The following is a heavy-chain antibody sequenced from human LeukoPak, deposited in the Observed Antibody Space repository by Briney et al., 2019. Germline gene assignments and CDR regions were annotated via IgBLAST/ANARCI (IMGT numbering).Heavy chain of an antibody. CDR2: ISSSGSTI. D-gene: IGHD6-13*01. CDR1: GFTFSSYA. Sequence: GGSLRLSCAASGFTFSSYAMSWVRQAPGKGLEWVSYISSSGSTIYYADSVKGRFTISRDNAKNSLYLQMNSLRAEDTAVYYCARAPTFSGYSSSWPFDYWGQGTLVTVSS. CDR3: ARAPTFSGYSSSWPFDY. V-gene: IGHV3-48*04. J-gene: IGHJ4*02.